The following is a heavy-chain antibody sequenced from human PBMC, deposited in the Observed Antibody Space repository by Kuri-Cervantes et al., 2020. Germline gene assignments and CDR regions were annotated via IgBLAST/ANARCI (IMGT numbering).Heavy chain of an antibody. V-gene: IGHV3-30-3*01. CDR1: GFTFSNYA. J-gene: IGHJ3*02. Sequence: GESLKISCAASGFTFSNYAMHWVHQAPGKGLEWVAVISYDGSIKYYADSVKGRFTISRDNSKNTLYLQMNSLKTEDTAVYYCTTLYSPLNFDIWGQGTMVTVSS. D-gene: IGHD1-14*01. CDR2: ISYDGSIK. CDR3: TTLYSPLNFDI.